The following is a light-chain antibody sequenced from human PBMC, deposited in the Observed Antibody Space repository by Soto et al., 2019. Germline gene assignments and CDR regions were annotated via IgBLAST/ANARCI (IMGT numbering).Light chain of an antibody. CDR2: DAS. Sequence: EIVLTQSPATLSLSPGERATLSCRASQSVSSYLAWYQQKPGQAPRLLIYDASNRATGMPARFSGSGSGTDFTLTISILEPEDCAVYYCQQRSNWPPGGTFGQGTRLEIK. CDR3: QQRSNWPPGGT. V-gene: IGKV3-11*01. J-gene: IGKJ5*01. CDR1: QSVSSY.